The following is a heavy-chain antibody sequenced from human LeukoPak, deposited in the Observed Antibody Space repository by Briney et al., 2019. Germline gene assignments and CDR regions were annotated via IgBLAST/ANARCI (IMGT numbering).Heavy chain of an antibody. D-gene: IGHD3-9*01. CDR1: GGSISSYY. CDR3: ARRNYDILTGYLNPYWYFDL. CDR2: IYYSGST. V-gene: IGHV4-59*08. Sequence: SGTLSLTCTVSGGSISSYYWSWIRQPPGKGLEWIGYIYYSGSTNYNPSLKSRVTISVDTSKNQFSLKLSSVTAAGTAVYYCARRNYDILTGYLNPYWYFDLWGRGTLVTVSS. J-gene: IGHJ2*01.